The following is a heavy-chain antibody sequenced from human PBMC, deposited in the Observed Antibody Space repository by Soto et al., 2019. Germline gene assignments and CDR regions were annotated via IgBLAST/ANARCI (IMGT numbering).Heavy chain of an antibody. CDR1: GYTFTSYG. CDR2: ISVYTGNA. CDR3: ARDRCTTARFYTHHFDV. D-gene: IGHD2-8*01. V-gene: IGHV1-18*04. J-gene: IGHJ6*02. Sequence: QVQLVQSGGEVTKPGASVKVSCKSSGYTFTSYGVSWVRQAPGQGLEWLGWISVYTGNAKQAQKFQDRVTLTTEASTGTASLELRNLRSDDTAVYYCARDRCTTARFYTHHFDVWGQGTTVTVSS.